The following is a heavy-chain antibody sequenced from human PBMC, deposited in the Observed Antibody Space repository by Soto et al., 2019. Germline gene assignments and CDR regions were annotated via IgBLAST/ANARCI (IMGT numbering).Heavy chain of an antibody. Sequence: GGSLRLSCAASGFTFSSYAMTWVRQAPGKGLQWVSSISGSGGSTYYADSVKGRFTISRDNSRNTLYLQMNSLRVEGTAVYFCAKGLTLSYYYDMDVWGQGTTVTVSS. CDR3: AKGLTLSYYYDMDV. D-gene: IGHD7-27*01. CDR1: GFTFSSYA. CDR2: ISGSGGST. V-gene: IGHV3-23*01. J-gene: IGHJ6*02.